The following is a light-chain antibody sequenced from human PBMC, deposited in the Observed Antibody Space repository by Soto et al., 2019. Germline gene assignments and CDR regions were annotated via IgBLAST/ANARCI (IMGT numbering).Light chain of an antibody. Sequence: EIVLTQSPATLSLSPGEGGTLSCRASQSVSTNLAWYQQKPGQAPRLLIYNASNRATGIPARFSGSGSGTDFTLTISNLEPEDFAVYYCQQRGDWPLTFGGGTKVDI. CDR1: QSVSTN. CDR3: QQRGDWPLT. J-gene: IGKJ4*01. CDR2: NAS. V-gene: IGKV3-11*01.